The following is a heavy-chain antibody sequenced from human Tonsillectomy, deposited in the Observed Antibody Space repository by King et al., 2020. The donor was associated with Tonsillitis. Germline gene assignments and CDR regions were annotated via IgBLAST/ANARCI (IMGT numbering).Heavy chain of an antibody. Sequence: VQLVESGGGVVQPGRSLRLSCAASGFTFSTFGLHWVRQAPGKGLEWVAVISYDGSHTYYSDSVKGRFTISRDNSKNTLYLQMSGLRLEDTAVYYCARESNTDGGYSAEFFHHWGQGTLVTVSS. V-gene: IGHV3-30*04. J-gene: IGHJ1*01. CDR3: ARESNTDGGYSAEFFHH. D-gene: IGHD2-15*01. CDR2: ISYDGSHT. CDR1: GFTFSTFG.